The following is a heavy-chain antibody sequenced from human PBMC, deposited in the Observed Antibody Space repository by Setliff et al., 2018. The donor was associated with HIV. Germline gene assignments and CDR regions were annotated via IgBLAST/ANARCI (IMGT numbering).Heavy chain of an antibody. CDR1: GYTFTSYG. V-gene: IGHV1-18*01. J-gene: IGHJ4*02. CDR3: ARNPHYFDRSGYYSWFYFDY. CDR2: ISAYNGNT. Sequence: ASVKVSCKASGYTFTSYGISWVRQAPGQGLEWMGWISAYNGNTNYAQKLQGRVTMTRGTSISTAYMELSRLRSDDTAVYYCARNPHYFDRSGYYSWFYFDYWGQGTLVTVSS. D-gene: IGHD3-22*01.